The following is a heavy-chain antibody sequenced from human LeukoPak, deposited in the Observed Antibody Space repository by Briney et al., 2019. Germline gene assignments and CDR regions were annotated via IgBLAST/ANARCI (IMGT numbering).Heavy chain of an antibody. V-gene: IGHV3-11*03. CDR3: TSCEGSGRHTAY. CDR2: ISGSSIYT. Sequence: GGSLRLSCAASRFNFSDNYMSWIRQAPGKGLEWVSYISGSSIYTNYADSVKGRFTISRDTAKNSLYLRMNSLRAEDTAVYYCTSCEGSGRHTAYWGLGTLVTVSS. J-gene: IGHJ4*02. D-gene: IGHD3-10*01. CDR1: RFNFSDNY.